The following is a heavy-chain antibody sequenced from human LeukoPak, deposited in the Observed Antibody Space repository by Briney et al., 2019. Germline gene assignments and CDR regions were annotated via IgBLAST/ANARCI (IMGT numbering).Heavy chain of an antibody. Sequence: ASVKVSCKASGYTFTGYYMHWVRQAPGQGLEWMGWINPNSGGTNYAQKFQGRVTMTRDTSISTAYMEVSRLRSDDTAVYYCAREGQLVGWFGPWGQGTLVTVSS. CDR2: INPNSGGT. J-gene: IGHJ5*02. CDR1: GYTFTGYY. CDR3: AREGQLVGWFGP. V-gene: IGHV1-2*02. D-gene: IGHD6-13*01.